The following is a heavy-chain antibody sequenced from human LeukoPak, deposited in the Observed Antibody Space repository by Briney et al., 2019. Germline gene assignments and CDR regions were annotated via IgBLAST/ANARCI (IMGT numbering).Heavy chain of an antibody. D-gene: IGHD3-22*01. CDR1: GFTFSIYA. J-gene: IGHJ3*02. V-gene: IGHV3-33*06. Sequence: GRSLRLSCAASGFTFSIYAMHWVRQAPGKGLEWVAVMWYDGSNEYYADSVKGRFTISRDNSKNTLYLQMNSLRVEDTAVYYCAKDPPALVVTHGFDIWGQGTMVTVSS. CDR3: AKDPPALVVTHGFDI. CDR2: MWYDGSNE.